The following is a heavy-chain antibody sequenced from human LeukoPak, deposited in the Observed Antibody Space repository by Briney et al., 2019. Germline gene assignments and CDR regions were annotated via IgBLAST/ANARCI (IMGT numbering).Heavy chain of an antibody. J-gene: IGHJ4*02. CDR2: ISGSGGST. CDR1: GFTFSSYA. D-gene: IGHD3-22*01. Sequence: GGSLRLSCAASGFTFSSYAMSWVRQAPGKGLEWVSAISGSGGSTYYADSVKGRFTISRDNSKNTLYLQMDSLRAEDTAVYYCAKSLYYYEAASDYWGQGTLVTVSS. CDR3: AKSLYYYEAASDY. V-gene: IGHV3-23*01.